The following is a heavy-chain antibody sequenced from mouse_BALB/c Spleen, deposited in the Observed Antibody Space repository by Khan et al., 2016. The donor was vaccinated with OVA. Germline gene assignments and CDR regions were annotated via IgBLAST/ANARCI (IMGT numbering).Heavy chain of an antibody. CDR3: TRSSSPTIITCFPC. Sequence: QVQLKQAGAELARPGASVKLSCKASGYTFTDYYINWVKQRTGQGLEGIGEIYPGNDNTYYNETMKGKATLTADKSSSTAYMQLRSLTSEDSAVYFCTRSSSPTIITCFPCWGQGTLFTVSA. CDR1: GYTFTDYY. V-gene: IGHV1-77*01. CDR2: IYPGNDNT. D-gene: IGHD2-10*01. J-gene: IGHJ3*01.